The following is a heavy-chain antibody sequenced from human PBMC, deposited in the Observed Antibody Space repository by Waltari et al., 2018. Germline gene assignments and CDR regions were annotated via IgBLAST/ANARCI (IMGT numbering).Heavy chain of an antibody. V-gene: IGHV3-74*01. Sequence: VQLVESGGGLVQPGGSLRLSCAASGFTFRGNWVHWVRRAPGKGLVWVSHINGDGSSTSYADSVKGRFTISRDDAKNTLYLQMNSLRAEDTAVYYCARDYYHSISHWGQGTLVTVSS. CDR2: INGDGSST. D-gene: IGHD1-26*01. J-gene: IGHJ4*02. CDR3: ARDYYHSISH. CDR1: GFTFRGNW.